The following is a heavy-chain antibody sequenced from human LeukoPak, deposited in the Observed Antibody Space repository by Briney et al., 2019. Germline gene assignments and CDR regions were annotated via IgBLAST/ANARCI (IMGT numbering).Heavy chain of an antibody. V-gene: IGHV3-23*01. CDR1: GFTFSSYA. CDR3: ARDIYYYDSSGYYFPGGSDY. Sequence: GGSLRLSCAASGFTFSSYAMSWVRQAPGKGLEWVSAISGSGGSTYYADSVKGRFTISRDNAKNSLYLQMNSLRAEDTAVYYCARDIYYYDSSGYYFPGGSDYWGQGTLVTVSS. J-gene: IGHJ4*02. D-gene: IGHD3-22*01. CDR2: ISGSGGST.